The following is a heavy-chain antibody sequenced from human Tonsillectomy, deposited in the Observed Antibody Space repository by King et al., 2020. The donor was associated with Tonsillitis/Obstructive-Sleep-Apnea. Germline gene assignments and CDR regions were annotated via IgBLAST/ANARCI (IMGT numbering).Heavy chain of an antibody. CDR3: ARRFDSSGYSYYFDS. D-gene: IGHD3-22*01. Sequence: QLVQSGAEVKKPWESLKISCKGSGYSFTSYWIGWVRQIPGQGLEWMGIIFPGDSSTRYSPSFQGQVTISAAKSISTAYLQWSSLKASDTAMYYCARRFDSSGYSYYFDSWGQRTLVTVSS. CDR1: GYSFTSYW. CDR2: IFPGDSST. V-gene: IGHV5-51*01. J-gene: IGHJ4*02.